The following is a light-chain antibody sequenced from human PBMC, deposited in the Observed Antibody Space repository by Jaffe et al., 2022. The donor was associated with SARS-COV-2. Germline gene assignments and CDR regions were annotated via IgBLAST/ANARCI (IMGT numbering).Light chain of an antibody. CDR3: SSYTSSSTYV. Sequence: QSALTQPASVSGSPGQSITISCTGTSSDVGGYNYVSWYQHHPGKAPKLMIYEVSNRPSGVSDRFSGSKSGNTASLTISGLQAEDEADYYCSSYTSSSTYVFATGTKVTVL. CDR2: EVS. CDR1: SSDVGGYNY. J-gene: IGLJ1*01. V-gene: IGLV2-14*01.